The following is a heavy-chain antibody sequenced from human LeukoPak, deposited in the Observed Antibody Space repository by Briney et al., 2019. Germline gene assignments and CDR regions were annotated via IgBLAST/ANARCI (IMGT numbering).Heavy chain of an antibody. CDR3: ARGDSNGFFDY. CDR1: GATFSTYA. Sequence: GASVKVSCKASGATFSTYAISWVRQAPGQGLEWMGRIIPVLVITNHAQNFQDRVTITADKSRSTVYMELSSLESDDTAVYYCARGDSNGFFDYWGQGTLVTVSP. D-gene: IGHD6-19*01. V-gene: IGHV1-69*04. CDR2: IIPVLVIT. J-gene: IGHJ4*02.